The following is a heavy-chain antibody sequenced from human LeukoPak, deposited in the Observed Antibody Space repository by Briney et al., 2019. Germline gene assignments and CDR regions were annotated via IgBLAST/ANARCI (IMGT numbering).Heavy chain of an antibody. CDR3: AKEIDGSSWSTFDY. J-gene: IGHJ4*02. CDR1: GFTFSNFG. Sequence: PGGSLRLSCAASGFTFSNFGMHWVRQAPGKGLEWVAFIRYDGGDQNYADSVKGRFTISRGNSKNTLYLQMNSLRGEDTAVYYCAKEIDGSSWSTFDYWGQGTLVTVSS. D-gene: IGHD6-13*01. CDR2: IRYDGGDQ. V-gene: IGHV3-30*02.